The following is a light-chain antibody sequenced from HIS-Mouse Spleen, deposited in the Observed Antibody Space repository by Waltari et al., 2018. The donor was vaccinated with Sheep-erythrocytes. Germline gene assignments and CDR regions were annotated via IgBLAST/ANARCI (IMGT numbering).Light chain of an antibody. Sequence: QSALTQPRSVSRSPGQSVTISCPGTSSDVGGYHYVSWYQQHPGKAPKLMIYDVSKRPSGVPDRFPGSKSGNTASLTISGLQAEDEADYYCCSYAGSYNHVFATGTKVTVL. CDR1: SSDVGGYHY. V-gene: IGLV2-11*01. J-gene: IGLJ1*01. CDR2: DVS. CDR3: CSYAGSYNHV.